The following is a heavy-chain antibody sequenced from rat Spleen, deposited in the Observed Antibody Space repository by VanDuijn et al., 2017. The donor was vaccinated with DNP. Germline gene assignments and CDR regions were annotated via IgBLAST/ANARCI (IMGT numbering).Heavy chain of an antibody. CDR3: ARDNYYAMDA. CDR2: ITSSGGTS. V-gene: IGHV5-31*01. CDR1: GFTFTDYW. Sequence: EVQLVESGGDLVQPGRSLKLSCVTSGFTFTDYWMTWIRQVPGTGLERVASITSSGGTSYYPDSVKGRFTISRDNAKNTLYLQMNSLRSEDTATYYCARDNYYAMDAWGQGTSVTVSS. J-gene: IGHJ4*01.